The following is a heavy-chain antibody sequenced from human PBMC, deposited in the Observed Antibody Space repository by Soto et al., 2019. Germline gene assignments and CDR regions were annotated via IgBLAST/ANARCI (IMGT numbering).Heavy chain of an antibody. Sequence: SETLSLTCAVYGGSFSGYYWSWIRQPPGKGLEWIGEINHSGSTNYNPSLKSRVTISVDTSKNQFSLKLSSVTAADTAVYYCARRGPLTIVATTHYYYYYMDVWGKGTTVTVSS. J-gene: IGHJ6*03. CDR1: GGSFSGYY. V-gene: IGHV4-34*01. CDR3: ARRGPLTIVATTHYYYYYMDV. CDR2: INHSGST. D-gene: IGHD5-12*01.